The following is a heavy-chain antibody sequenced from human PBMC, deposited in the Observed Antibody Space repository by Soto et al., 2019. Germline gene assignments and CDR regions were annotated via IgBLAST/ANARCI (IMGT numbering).Heavy chain of an antibody. J-gene: IGHJ4*02. D-gene: IGHD6-19*01. CDR2: IYYTGNS. V-gene: IGHV4-31*02. Sequence: WTWIRQRPGKGLEWIAYIYYTGNSYYNPSLKSRLTISIDTSKNQFSLTLRSVTAADTAVYYCAREQWGSDSWGQGTLVTVSS. CDR3: AREQWGSDS.